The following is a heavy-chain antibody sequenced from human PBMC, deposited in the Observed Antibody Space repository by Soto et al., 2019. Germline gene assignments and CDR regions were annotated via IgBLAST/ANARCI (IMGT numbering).Heavy chain of an antibody. D-gene: IGHD3-22*01. Sequence: SGPTLVNPTQTLTLTCTFSGFSLSTSGVGVGWIRQPPGKALEWLALIYWDDDKRYSPSLKSRLTITKDTSKNQVVLTMTNMDPVDTATYYCAHRRRYYDSSGYYYLDYWGQGTLVTVPQ. CDR3: AHRRRYYDSSGYYYLDY. J-gene: IGHJ4*02. CDR1: GFSLSTSGVG. V-gene: IGHV2-5*02. CDR2: IYWDDDK.